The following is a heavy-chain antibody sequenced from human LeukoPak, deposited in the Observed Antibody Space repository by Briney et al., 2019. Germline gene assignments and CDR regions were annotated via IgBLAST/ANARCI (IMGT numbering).Heavy chain of an antibody. CDR3: ARMSGSFYYYYYMDV. J-gene: IGHJ6*03. D-gene: IGHD5-12*01. CDR2: IYYSGST. Sequence: PSETLSLTRAVSGYSISSSNWWGWIRQPPGTGLEWIGYIYYSGSTYYNPSLKSRVTMSVDASKNQFSLKLSSVAAVDKAVYYCARMSGSFYYYYYMDVWGKGTTVAVSS. V-gene: IGHV4-28*01. CDR1: GYSISSSNW.